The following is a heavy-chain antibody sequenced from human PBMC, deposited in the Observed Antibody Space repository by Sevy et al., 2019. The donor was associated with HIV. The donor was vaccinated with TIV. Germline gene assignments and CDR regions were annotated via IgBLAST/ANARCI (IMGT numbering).Heavy chain of an antibody. V-gene: IGHV3-30*02. CDR2: IQYDGNNK. CDR3: AKNTAAAGVGGFDY. J-gene: IGHJ4*02. Sequence: GGSLRLSCAASGFTFSHYGMHWVCQAPGKGLEWVTFIQYDGNNKYYADSVKGRFTISRDNSKNMFFLQMNDLRAEDTALYYCAKNTAAAGVGGFDYWGQGALVTVSS. CDR1: GFTFSHYG. D-gene: IGHD6-13*01.